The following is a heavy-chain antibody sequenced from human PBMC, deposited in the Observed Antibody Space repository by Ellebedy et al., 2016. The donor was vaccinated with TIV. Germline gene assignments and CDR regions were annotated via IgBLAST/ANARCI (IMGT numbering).Heavy chain of an antibody. CDR2: INSDGSST. CDR3: ARRTSGWYGDDY. Sequence: GESLKISCAASGFTFSSYWMHWVRQAPGKGLVWVSRINSDGSSTSYADSVKGRFTISRDNAKNTLYLQMNSLRAEDTAVYYCARRTSGWYGDDYWGQGTLVTVSS. D-gene: IGHD6-19*01. J-gene: IGHJ4*02. CDR1: GFTFSSYW. V-gene: IGHV3-74*01.